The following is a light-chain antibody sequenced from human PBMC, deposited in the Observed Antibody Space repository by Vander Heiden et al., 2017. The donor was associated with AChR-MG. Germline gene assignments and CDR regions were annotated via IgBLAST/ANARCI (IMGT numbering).Light chain of an antibody. V-gene: IGKV3-20*01. Sequence: IVLTQSPGTLSLSPGERATLSGRASQSVSSSYLAWYQQKPGQAPRLLIYGASSRATGIPDRFSGSGSGTDFTLTISRLEPEDFAVYYCQQYGSSPMYTFGQGTKLEIK. CDR3: QQYGSSPMYT. CDR1: QSVSSSY. CDR2: GAS. J-gene: IGKJ2*01.